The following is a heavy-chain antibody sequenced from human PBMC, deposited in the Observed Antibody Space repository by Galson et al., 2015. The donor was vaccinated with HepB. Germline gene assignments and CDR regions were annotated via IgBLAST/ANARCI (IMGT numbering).Heavy chain of an antibody. CDR2: ISGSSGTI. CDR1: GFTFSSYS. V-gene: IGHV3-48*02. D-gene: IGHD6-13*01. J-gene: IGHJ1*01. Sequence: SLRLSCAASGFTFSSYSLNWVRQAPGKGLEWISYISGSSGTIYYADSVKGRFTISRNNAKNSLYLQMNSLRDDDTAVYYCAGLEQQLVRYHRNYFQHWGQGTLVTVSS. CDR3: AGLEQQLVRYHRNYFQH.